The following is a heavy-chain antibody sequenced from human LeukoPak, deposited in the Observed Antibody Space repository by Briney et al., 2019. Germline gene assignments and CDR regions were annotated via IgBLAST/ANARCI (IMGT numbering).Heavy chain of an antibody. D-gene: IGHD3-16*01. CDR1: GFTFSSYS. J-gene: IGHJ4*02. Sequence: PGGSLRLSCAASGFTFSSYSMNWVRQAPGKGLEWVSSISSSSSYIYYADSVKGRFTISRDNAKNSLYLQMSSLRAEDTAVYYCARRGPYYDYVWGSEHFDYWGQGTLVTVSS. CDR3: ARRGPYYDYVWGSEHFDY. CDR2: ISSSSSYI. V-gene: IGHV3-21*01.